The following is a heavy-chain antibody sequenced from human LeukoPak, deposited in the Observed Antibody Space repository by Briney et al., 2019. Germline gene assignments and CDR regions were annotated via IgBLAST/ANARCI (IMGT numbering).Heavy chain of an antibody. D-gene: IGHD5-24*01. J-gene: IGHJ3*02. Sequence: PSETLSLTCTVSGGSISSYYWSWIRQPPGKGLQWIGYIYYSGSTNYNPSLKSRVTISVDTSKNQFSLKLSSVTAADTAVYYCARTDGYQDAFDIWGQGTMVTVSS. CDR2: IYYSGST. CDR3: ARTDGYQDAFDI. V-gene: IGHV4-59*08. CDR1: GGSISSYY.